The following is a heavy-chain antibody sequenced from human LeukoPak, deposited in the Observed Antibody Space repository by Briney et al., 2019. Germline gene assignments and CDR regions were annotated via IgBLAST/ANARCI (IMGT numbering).Heavy chain of an antibody. Sequence: PGRSLRVSCAASGFTFSSYLMHWVRQAPGKGLAWVAVISYDGSNKYYADSVKGRFTISRDNSKNTLYLQMNSLSAEDTAVYYCAKDFRARGYFAWLFQHWGQGTLVTVSS. V-gene: IGHV3-30*18. J-gene: IGHJ1*01. D-gene: IGHD3-9*01. CDR3: AKDFRARGYFAWLFQH. CDR2: ISYDGSNK. CDR1: GFTFSSYL.